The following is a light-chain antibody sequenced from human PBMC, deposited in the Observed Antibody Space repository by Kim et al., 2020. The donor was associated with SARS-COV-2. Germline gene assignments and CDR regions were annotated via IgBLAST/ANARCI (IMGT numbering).Light chain of an antibody. CDR3: QKYYNGTRT. CDR2: SAS. Sequence: DIQMTQSPSSLSASVGDRVTITCRASQDIRNYLAWYQQKPGKVPKLLIYSASSLQSGVPSRFSGSGSGTEFTLTISSLQSEDVATYFCQKYYNGTRTFGGGTKVDIK. CDR1: QDIRNY. J-gene: IGKJ4*01. V-gene: IGKV1-27*01.